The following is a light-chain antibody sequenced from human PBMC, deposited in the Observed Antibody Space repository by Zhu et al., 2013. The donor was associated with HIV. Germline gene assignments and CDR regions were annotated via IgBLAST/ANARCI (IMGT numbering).Light chain of an antibody. J-gene: IGLJ2*01. Sequence: QSVLTQPPSVSGAPGQRVTISCTGSSSNIGSGYDVHWYLQLTGTAPKLLIFSNNNRPSGVPDRFSGSKSGTSASLAITGLQAEDEADYYCQSYDSSLSGVVFGGGTKLTVL. CDR2: SNN. CDR1: SSNIGSGYD. CDR3: QSYDSSLSGVV. V-gene: IGLV1-40*01.